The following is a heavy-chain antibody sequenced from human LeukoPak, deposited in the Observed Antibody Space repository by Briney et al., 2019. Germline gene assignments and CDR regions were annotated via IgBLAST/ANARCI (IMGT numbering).Heavy chain of an antibody. V-gene: IGHV1-18*01. CDR2: ISAYNGNT. CDR3: ARAFNSIQPLDY. CDR1: GYTFTSYG. J-gene: IGHJ4*02. D-gene: IGHD4-11*01. Sequence: VASVKVSCKASGYTFTSYGISWVRQAPGQGLEWMGWISAYNGNTNYAQKLQGRVTMTTDTSTSTAYMELRSLRSEDTAMYYCARAFNSIQPLDYWGQGTLVTVSS.